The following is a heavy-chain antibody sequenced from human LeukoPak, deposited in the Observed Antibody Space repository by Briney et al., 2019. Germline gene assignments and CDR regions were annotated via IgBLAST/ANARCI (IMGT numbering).Heavy chain of an antibody. CDR3: ARVVTPRYCSTTNCYWKGWFDP. V-gene: IGHV1-69*13. D-gene: IGHD2-2*01. CDR1: GGTLSRYA. CDR2: IIAIFCTA. Sequence: SVKVSCKASGGTLSRYAISWVRQAPGQGLEWMGGIIAIFCTANYAQKFQGRVTITADESTGTAYMELSSLRPEDTAVYYCARVVTPRYCSTTNCYWKGWFDPWGQGTLVTVSS. J-gene: IGHJ5*02.